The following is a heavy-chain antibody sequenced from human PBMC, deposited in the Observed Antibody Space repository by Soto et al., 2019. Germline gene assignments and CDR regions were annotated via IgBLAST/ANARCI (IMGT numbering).Heavy chain of an antibody. V-gene: IGHV4-4*02. CDR1: GDSVSSTHW. D-gene: IGHD2-21*01. J-gene: IGHJ4*02. Sequence: SETLSLTCVVSGDSVSSTHWWTWVRQTPGKGLEWIGDVHYTGTTKYNPSLKNRVTISVDKSKNQFSLELTSVTTADTAVYYCTWGGDPYKTGHWGQGTLVTVSS. CDR3: TWGGDPYKTGH. CDR2: VHYTGTT.